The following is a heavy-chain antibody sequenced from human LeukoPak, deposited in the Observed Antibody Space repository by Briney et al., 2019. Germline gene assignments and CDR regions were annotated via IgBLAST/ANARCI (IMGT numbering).Heavy chain of an antibody. V-gene: IGHV1-8*01. CDR2: INPHSGDT. J-gene: IGHJ6*03. Sequence: VASVKVSCKASGYTFADYDINWVRQAAGQGLEWMGRINPHSGDTGSAQKFQGRVTMTMNTAITTAYMELSNLSSEDTAVFYCARGSTPENHDFRGGFYYFHYYYMDFWGKGTAVTVSS. CDR3: ARGSTPENHDFRGGFYYFHYYYMDF. D-gene: IGHD3-3*01. CDR1: GYTFADYD.